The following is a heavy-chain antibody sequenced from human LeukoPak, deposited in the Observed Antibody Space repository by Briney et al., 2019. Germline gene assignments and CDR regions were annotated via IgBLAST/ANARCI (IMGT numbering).Heavy chain of an antibody. Sequence: SETLSLTCIVSGYSTISGYYWGWIRPPPGKGLEWIGSLYHSGSTYYNPSLKSRVTISVDTSKNQFALKLSSVTAADTAVYYCAVTKGYYYYYMDVWGKGTTVTVSS. D-gene: IGHD4-11*01. CDR1: GYSTISGYY. CDR2: LYHSGST. V-gene: IGHV4-38-2*02. CDR3: AVTKGYYYYYMDV. J-gene: IGHJ6*03.